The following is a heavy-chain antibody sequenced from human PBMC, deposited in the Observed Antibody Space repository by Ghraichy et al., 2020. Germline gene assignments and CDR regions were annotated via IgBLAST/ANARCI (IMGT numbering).Heavy chain of an antibody. CDR1: GGSFSGYY. J-gene: IGHJ4*02. V-gene: IGHV4-34*01. Sequence: SETLSLTCAVYGGSFSGYYWSWIRQPPGKGLEWIGEINHSGSTNYNPSLKSRVTISVDTSKNQFSLKLSSVTAADTAVYYCASGEPDTKPIAAQTFDYWGQGTLVTVSS. CDR3: ASGEPDTKPIAAQTFDY. CDR2: INHSGST. D-gene: IGHD6-6*01.